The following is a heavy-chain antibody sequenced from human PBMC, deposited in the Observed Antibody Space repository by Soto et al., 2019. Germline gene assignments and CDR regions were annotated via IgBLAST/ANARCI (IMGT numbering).Heavy chain of an antibody. CDR1: GYTFTSYG. V-gene: IGHV1-18*01. CDR2: ISAYNGNT. D-gene: IGHD3-22*01. Sequence: ASVKVSCKASGYTFTSYGISWVRQAPGQGLEWMGWISAYNGNTNYAQKLQGRVTMTTDTSTSTAYMELRSLRSDDTAVYYCVREYYYDSSGYWLDYWGQGTLVTGSS. J-gene: IGHJ4*02. CDR3: VREYYYDSSGYWLDY.